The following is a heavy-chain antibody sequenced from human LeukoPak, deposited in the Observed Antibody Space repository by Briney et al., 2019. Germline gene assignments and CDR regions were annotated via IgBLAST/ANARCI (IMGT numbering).Heavy chain of an antibody. V-gene: IGHV4-61*02. J-gene: IGHJ4*02. CDR2: IYTSGST. D-gene: IGHD3-22*01. Sequence: KPSETLSLTCTVSGGSISSGSYYWSWIRQPAGKGLEWIGRIYTSGSTNYNPSLKSRVTISVDTSKNQFSLKLSSVTAADTAVYYCARGGAVNYYDSSGYCFDYWGQGTLVTVSS. CDR3: ARGGAVNYYDSSGYCFDY. CDR1: GGSISSGSYY.